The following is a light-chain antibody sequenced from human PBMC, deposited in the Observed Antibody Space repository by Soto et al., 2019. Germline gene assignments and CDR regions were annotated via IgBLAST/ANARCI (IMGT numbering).Light chain of an antibody. CDR3: AVWDDSLSGVV. J-gene: IGLJ2*01. CDR1: SSNIGSNY. Sequence: QSVLTQPPSASGTPGLRVTISCSGSSSNIGSNYVYWYQQLPGMAPKVLIYKNNQRPSGVPDRFSGFKSGTSASLAISGLRSEDEADYSCAVWDDSLSGVVFGGGTKLTVL. V-gene: IGLV1-47*01. CDR2: KNN.